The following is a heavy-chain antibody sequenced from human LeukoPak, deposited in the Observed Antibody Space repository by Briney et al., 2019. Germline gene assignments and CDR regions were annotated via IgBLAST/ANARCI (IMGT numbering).Heavy chain of an antibody. D-gene: IGHD1-7*01. CDR3: TRGSRENYPATDY. Sequence: PSETLSLTCAVFGVSFSGFYWSWIRQSPGKGLEWIGEINHSGSPDYNPSLKSRVTISVDTSKNQFSLKLTSVTAADTAVYYCTRGSRENYPATDYWGQGTLVTVSS. CDR1: GVSFSGFY. V-gene: IGHV4-34*01. J-gene: IGHJ4*02. CDR2: INHSGSP.